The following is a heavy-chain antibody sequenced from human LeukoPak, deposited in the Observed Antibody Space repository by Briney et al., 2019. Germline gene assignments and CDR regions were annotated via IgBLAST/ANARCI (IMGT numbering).Heavy chain of an antibody. CDR2: IKQDGSEK. D-gene: IGHD1-26*01. Sequence: GGSLRLSCAASGFTFSSYWMSWVRQAPGKGLGWVAHIKQDGSEKYYVDSVKGRLTISGDNAKNSLYLQMNSLRAEDTAVYYCARAGGTYYGIAFDIWGQGTMVTVSS. CDR1: GFTFSSYW. V-gene: IGHV3-7*01. CDR3: ARAGGTYYGIAFDI. J-gene: IGHJ3*02.